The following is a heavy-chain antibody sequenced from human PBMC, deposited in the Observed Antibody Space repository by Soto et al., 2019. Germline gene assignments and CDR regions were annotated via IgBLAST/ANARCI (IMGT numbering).Heavy chain of an antibody. Sequence: PGESLKISCEASGYSFMNYWIGWVRQMPGKGLEWMGIIYPDDSDTRYSPSFQGQVTISVDESISTVFLQWSSLKASDTAMYYCATASDWAFDYWGQGILVTVSS. V-gene: IGHV5-51*01. CDR1: GYSFMNYW. CDR2: IYPDDSDT. CDR3: ATASDWAFDY. D-gene: IGHD3-9*01. J-gene: IGHJ4*02.